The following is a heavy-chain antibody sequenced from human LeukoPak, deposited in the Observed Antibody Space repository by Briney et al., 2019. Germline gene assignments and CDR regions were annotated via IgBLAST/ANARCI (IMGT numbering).Heavy chain of an antibody. V-gene: IGHV3-30-3*01. J-gene: IGHJ6*02. CDR2: ISYDGSNK. Sequence: GGSLRLSCAASGFTFSSYAMHWVRQAPGKGLEWVAVISYDGSNKYYADSVKGRFTISRDNSKNTLYLQMNSLRAEDTAVYYCARDLVSAGFLEWSYYYYGMDVWGQGTTVTVSS. D-gene: IGHD3-3*01. CDR1: GFTFSSYA. CDR3: ARDLVSAGFLEWSYYYYGMDV.